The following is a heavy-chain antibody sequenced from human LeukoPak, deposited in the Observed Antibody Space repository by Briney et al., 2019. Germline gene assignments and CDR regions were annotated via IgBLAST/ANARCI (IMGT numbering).Heavy chain of an antibody. J-gene: IGHJ4*02. CDR2: IYYSGST. V-gene: IGHV4-59*01. D-gene: IGHD3-3*01. CDR1: GGSISSYY. CDR3: ARTYYDFWSGYYLDY. Sequence: SETLSLTCTVSGGSISSYYWSWIRQPPGKGLEWIGYIYYSGSTNYNPSLKSRVTISVDTSKNQFSLKLSSVTAADTAVYYCARTYYDFWSGYYLDYWGQGTLVTVSS.